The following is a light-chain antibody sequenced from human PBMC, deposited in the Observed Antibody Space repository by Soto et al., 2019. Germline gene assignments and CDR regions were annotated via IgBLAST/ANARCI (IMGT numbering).Light chain of an antibody. CDR2: AAS. Sequence: DIQMTQSPFSLSASVGDRVIITCRASQGINNYLAWYQQKPGKVPKLLIHAASTLQSGVSPRFSGSGSGTDFTLTISRLQPEDVATYYCQKYNSAPLTFGGGTKVDIK. CDR1: QGINNY. J-gene: IGKJ4*01. CDR3: QKYNSAPLT. V-gene: IGKV1-27*01.